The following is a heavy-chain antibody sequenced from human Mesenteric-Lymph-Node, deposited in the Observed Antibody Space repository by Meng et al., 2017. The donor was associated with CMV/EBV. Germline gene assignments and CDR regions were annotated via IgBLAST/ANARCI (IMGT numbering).Heavy chain of an antibody. CDR1: GFTFSSYG. J-gene: IGHJ6*02. V-gene: IGHV3-30*02. D-gene: IGHD3-10*01. Sequence: GESLKISCAASGFTFSSYGMHWVRQAPGKGLEWVAFIRYDGSNKYYADSVKGRFTISRDNSKNSLYLQMNSLRTEDTALYYCAKDMGRFANYYYYYGMDVWGQGTTVTVSS. CDR3: AKDMGRFANYYYYYGMDV. CDR2: IRYDGSNK.